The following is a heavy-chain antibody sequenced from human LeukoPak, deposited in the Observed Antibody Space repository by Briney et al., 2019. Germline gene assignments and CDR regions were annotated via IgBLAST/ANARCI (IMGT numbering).Heavy chain of an antibody. Sequence: ASVKVSCKASGYTFTSYYMHWVRQAPGQGLEWMGIINPSGGSTSYARKFQGRVTMTRDTSTSTVYMELSRLRYEDTAVYYCARGAAGTDYYYGMDVWGQGTTVTVSS. CDR2: INPSGGST. CDR3: ARGAAGTDYYYGMDV. D-gene: IGHD6-13*01. J-gene: IGHJ6*02. CDR1: GYTFTSYY. V-gene: IGHV1-46*01.